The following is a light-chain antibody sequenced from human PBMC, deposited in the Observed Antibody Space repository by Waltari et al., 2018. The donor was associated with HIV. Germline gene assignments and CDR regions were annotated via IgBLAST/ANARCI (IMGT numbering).Light chain of an antibody. J-gene: IGLJ3*02. CDR1: SSNIGSNT. CDR2: SDG. CDR3: ATWDDSLNAWV. V-gene: IGLV1-44*01. Sequence: QSVLNQSPSASGTPGQRVIISCSVSSSNIGSNTVTCYQQFPGPAPKPLIYSDGQRPSGVPERFSGSKSATSASLAISGLRSEDEADYYCATWDDSLNAWVFGGGTKLTVL.